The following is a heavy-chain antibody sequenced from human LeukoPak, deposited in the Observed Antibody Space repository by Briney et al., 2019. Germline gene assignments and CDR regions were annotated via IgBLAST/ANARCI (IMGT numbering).Heavy chain of an antibody. V-gene: IGHV3-30*03. Sequence: HPGGSLRLSCAASGFTFSCSRMHWLRQAPDQGLQWAAVISYNGSNKYYADSVKGRFTISRGNSKNTLYPQMNSLRAEDTAVYYCLTAGRYCSRGSCYPAYSWFVPWGQGNPVTVSS. J-gene: IGHJ5*02. CDR1: GFTFSCSR. CDR3: LTAGRYCSRGSCYPAYSWFVP. D-gene: IGHD2-15*01. CDR2: ISYNGSNK.